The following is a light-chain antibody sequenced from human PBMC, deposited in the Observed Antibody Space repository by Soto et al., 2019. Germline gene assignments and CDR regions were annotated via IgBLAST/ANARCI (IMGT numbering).Light chain of an antibody. CDR1: QSISNW. J-gene: IGKJ5*01. CDR3: QQSYSTPLT. V-gene: IGKV1-39*01. CDR2: AAS. Sequence: DLPITQSPSTLSAPAGDRVSITYRASQSISNWLAWYQQKPGKAPKLLIYAASSLHSGVPSRFSGSGSGTDFTLTISSLQPEDFATFYCQQSYSTPLTSGQGTGLEI.